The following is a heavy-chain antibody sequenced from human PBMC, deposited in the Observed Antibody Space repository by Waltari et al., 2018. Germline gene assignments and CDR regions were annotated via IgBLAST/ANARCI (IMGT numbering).Heavy chain of an antibody. D-gene: IGHD5-18*01. V-gene: IGHV4-39*01. Sequence: QLQLQESGPGLVKPSETLSLTCTVSGGSISSSSYYWGWIRQPPGKGLEWIGSIYYSGSTYYNPSLKSRVTISVDTSKNQFSRKLSSVTAADTAVYYCARLIRYSYAMWGQGTLVTVSS. CDR2: IYYSGST. CDR1: GGSISSSSYY. J-gene: IGHJ4*02. CDR3: ARLIRYSYAM.